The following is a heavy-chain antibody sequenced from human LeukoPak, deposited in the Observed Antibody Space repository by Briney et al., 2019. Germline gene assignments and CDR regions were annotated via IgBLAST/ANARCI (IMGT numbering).Heavy chain of an antibody. Sequence: SGGSLRLSCAASGFTFSSYWMSWVRQAPGKGLEWVANIKQDGSEKYYVDSVKGRFTISRDNAKNSLYLQMNSLRAEDTAVYYCARDGRVVPAAPEDYWGQGTLVTVSS. D-gene: IGHD2-2*01. CDR2: IKQDGSEK. CDR3: ARDGRVVPAAPEDY. J-gene: IGHJ4*02. CDR1: GFTFSSYW. V-gene: IGHV3-7*03.